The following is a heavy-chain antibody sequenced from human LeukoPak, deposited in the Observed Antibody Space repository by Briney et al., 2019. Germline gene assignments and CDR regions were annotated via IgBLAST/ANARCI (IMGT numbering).Heavy chain of an antibody. CDR1: GFTFSSYA. Sequence: GSLRLSCAASGFTFSSYAMSWVRQAPGKGLEWVSTISDSGGRTYSADSVRGRFTISRDNSKNTVYLQMSSLRVEDTAVYYCAKDVRAVAGPFDYWGQGTLVTVSS. D-gene: IGHD6-19*01. CDR3: AKDVRAVAGPFDY. CDR2: ISDSGGRT. J-gene: IGHJ4*02. V-gene: IGHV3-23*01.